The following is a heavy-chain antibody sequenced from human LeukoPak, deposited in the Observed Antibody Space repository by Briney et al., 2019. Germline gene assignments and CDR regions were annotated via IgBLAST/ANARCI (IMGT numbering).Heavy chain of an antibody. CDR2: ISGNGIAA. J-gene: IGHJ4*02. D-gene: IGHD3-3*01. Sequence: GGSLRLSCAASGFTFSTYAMTWVRQAPGKGLEWVSGISGNGIAAYYADSVKGRFTISRDNSKTTLYLQIDSPRAEDTVVYYCAKGWSDYYYYFDYWGQGTLVTVSS. CDR3: AKGWSDYYYYFDY. V-gene: IGHV3-23*01. CDR1: GFTFSTYA.